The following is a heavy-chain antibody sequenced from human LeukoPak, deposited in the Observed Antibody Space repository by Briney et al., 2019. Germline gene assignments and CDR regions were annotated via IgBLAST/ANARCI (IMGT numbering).Heavy chain of an antibody. CDR2: INGDGSRT. J-gene: IGHJ4*02. CDR3: ARDPDLSGYSFFEC. Sequence: PGGSLRLSCAASGLTSRSYWMPWLRQAPGKGLEWVSRINGDGSRTAYGDSVKGRFTISRDNAKNTLSLQMNSLRAEDTAVYYCARDPDLSGYSFFECWGQGTLVTVSS. V-gene: IGHV3-74*01. CDR1: GLTSRSYW. D-gene: IGHD3-22*01.